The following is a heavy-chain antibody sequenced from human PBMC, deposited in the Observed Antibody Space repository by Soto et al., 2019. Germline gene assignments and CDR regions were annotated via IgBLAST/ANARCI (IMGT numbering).Heavy chain of an antibody. CDR1: GFTFSNYI. J-gene: IGHJ6*02. D-gene: IGHD5-18*01. Sequence: ESGGGVVQPGRSLRLSCAASGFTFSNYIMHWVRQAPGKGLEWVAFISNDGSNKDYADSVKGRFTISRDNSKNTLYLQLSSLRPEDTAVYYCAGGDTYYAMGVWGQGTTVTVSS. CDR2: ISNDGSNK. V-gene: IGHV3-30-3*01. CDR3: AGGDTYYAMGV.